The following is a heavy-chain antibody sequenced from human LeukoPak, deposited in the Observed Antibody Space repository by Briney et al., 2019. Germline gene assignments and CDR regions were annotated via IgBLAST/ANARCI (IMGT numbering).Heavy chain of an antibody. D-gene: IGHD3-10*01. V-gene: IGHV3-23*01. CDR1: GFTFDTYA. CDR2: IGNTET. CDR3: AKDAIRGNGIYDAFDI. Sequence: PGGSLRLSCATSGFTFDTYAMSWVRQAPGKGLEWVSIIGNTETYYADSVKGRFTISRDNRQNTVYLQMTSLRAEDTAVYFCAKDAIRGNGIYDAFDIWGQGTRVTVSS. J-gene: IGHJ3*02.